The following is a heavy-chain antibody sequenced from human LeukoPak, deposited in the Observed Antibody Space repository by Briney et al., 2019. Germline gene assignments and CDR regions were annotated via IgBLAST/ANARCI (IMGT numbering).Heavy chain of an antibody. J-gene: IGHJ4*02. CDR2: ISYDGSNK. V-gene: IGHV3-30*18. Sequence: GGSLTLSCAASGFTFSSYGMHWVRQAPGKGLEWVAVISYDGSNKYYADSVKGRFTISRDNSKNTLYLQMNSLRVEDTAVYYCAKGYYADYGDHWGQGTLVTVSS. CDR3: AKGYYADYGDH. CDR1: GFTFSSYG. D-gene: IGHD4-17*01.